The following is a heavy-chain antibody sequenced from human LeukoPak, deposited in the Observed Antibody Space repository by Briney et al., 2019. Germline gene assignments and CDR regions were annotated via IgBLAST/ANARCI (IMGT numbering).Heavy chain of an antibody. V-gene: IGHV4-59*05. CDR3: EAGSGSSPRLY. D-gene: IGHD3-10*01. CDR2: IYYSGST. J-gene: IGHJ4*02. CDR1: GFTVSSNY. Sequence: GSLRLSCAASGFTVSSNYMSWIRQPPGKGLEWIGSIYYSGSTYYNPSLKSRVTISVDTSKNQFSLKLSSVTAADTAVYYCEAGSGSSPRLYWGQGTLVTVSS.